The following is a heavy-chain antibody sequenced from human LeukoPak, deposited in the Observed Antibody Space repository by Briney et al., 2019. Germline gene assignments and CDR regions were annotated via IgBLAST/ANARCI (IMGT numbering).Heavy chain of an antibody. CDR3: ARGYCTSSSCYNDY. CDR2: MSFDVNNK. CDR1: GFTFSSYA. J-gene: IGHJ4*02. Sequence: GRSLRLSCAASGFTFSSYAMHWVRQAPGKGLEWVATMSFDVNNKYYADSVRGRFTISRDNSKNTLYLQMNSLRAEDTAVYSCARGYCTSSSCYNDYWGQGTLVTVSS. D-gene: IGHD2-2*02. V-gene: IGHV3-30*04.